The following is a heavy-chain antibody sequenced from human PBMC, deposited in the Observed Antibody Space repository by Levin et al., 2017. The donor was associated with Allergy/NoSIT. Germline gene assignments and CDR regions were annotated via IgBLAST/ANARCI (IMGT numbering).Heavy chain of an antibody. V-gene: IGHV3-74*01. Sequence: PGGSLRLSCAASGFTFSNYYMRWVRQAPGKGLVWVSRVISDGSSTDYADSVKGRFTISRDNARNTLYLQMNSLRAEDTAVYHCAMGGGSSTSCLANWGQGILVTVSS. CDR2: VISDGSST. CDR1: GFTFSNYY. D-gene: IGHD2-2*01. CDR3: AMGGGSSTSCLAN. J-gene: IGHJ1*01.